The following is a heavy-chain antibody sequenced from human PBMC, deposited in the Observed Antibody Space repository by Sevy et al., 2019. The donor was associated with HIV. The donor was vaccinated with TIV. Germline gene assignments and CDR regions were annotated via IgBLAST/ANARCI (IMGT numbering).Heavy chain of an antibody. CDR2: IYWDDDK. CDR1: GFSLSTSGVG. CDR3: VHWDSIAAAGRVWFDP. V-gene: IGHV2-5*02. Sequence: SGPTLVNPTQTLTLTCTFSGFSLSTSGVGVGWIRQPPGKALEWLALIYWDDDKRYSPSLKSRLTITKDTSKNQVVLTLTNMDPVDTATYYCVHWDSIAAAGRVWFDPWGQGTLVTVSS. J-gene: IGHJ5*02. D-gene: IGHD6-13*01.